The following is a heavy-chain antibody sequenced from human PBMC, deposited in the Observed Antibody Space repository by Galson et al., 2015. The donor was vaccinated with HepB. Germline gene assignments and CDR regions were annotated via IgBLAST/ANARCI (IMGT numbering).Heavy chain of an antibody. D-gene: IGHD3-22*01. CDR2: ISAYNGNT. CDR3: AREARPFPDSSGFPTYFDY. CDR1: GYTFTSHG. V-gene: IGHV1-18*01. J-gene: IGHJ4*02. Sequence: SVKVSCKASGYTFTSHGISWVRQAPGQGLEWMGWISAYNGNTNYAQKLQGRVTMTTDTSTSTAYMELRSLRSDDTAVYYCAREARPFPDSSGFPTYFDYWGQGTLVTVSS.